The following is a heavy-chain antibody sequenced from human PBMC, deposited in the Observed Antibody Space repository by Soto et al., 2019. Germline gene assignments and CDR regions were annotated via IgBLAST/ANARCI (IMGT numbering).Heavy chain of an antibody. CDR1: GYTFTSYY. V-gene: IGHV1-46*01. CDR3: AGGGRGLNMITFGGVIPLDY. D-gene: IGHD3-16*02. J-gene: IGHJ4*02. Sequence: QVQLVQSGAEVKKPGASVKVSCKASGYTFTSYYMHWVRQAPGQGLEWMGIINPSGGSTSYAQKFQGRVTMTRDTSTSTVYMELSSLRSEDTAVYYCAGGGRGLNMITFGGVIPLDYWGQGTLVTVSS. CDR2: INPSGGST.